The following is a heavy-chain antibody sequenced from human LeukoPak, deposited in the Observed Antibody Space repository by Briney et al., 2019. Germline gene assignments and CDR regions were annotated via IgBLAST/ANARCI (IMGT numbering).Heavy chain of an antibody. J-gene: IGHJ4*02. CDR3: ARFGPHIYYFDY. CDR1: GGSISSYY. V-gene: IGHV4-59*08. Sequence: SETLSLTCTVSGGSISSYYWTWIRQPPGGGLEWIGYIYYSGSSTYYNPSLNSRVTISVDTSKNQISLRLTSVTATDTAMYYCARFGPHIYYFDYWGQGTLVTVSS. CDR2: IYYSGSST. D-gene: IGHD3-10*01.